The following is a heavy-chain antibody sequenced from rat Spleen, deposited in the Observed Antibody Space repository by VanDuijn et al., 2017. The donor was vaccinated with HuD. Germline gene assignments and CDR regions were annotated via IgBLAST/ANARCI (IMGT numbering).Heavy chain of an antibody. J-gene: IGHJ3*01. Sequence: EVQLVESGGGLVQPGRSLKLSCAASGFTFSNYGMAWVRQAPTKSLEWVASVSPSGGSTYYRDSVKGRFTISRDNSKGTLYLQMDSLRSEDTATYYCARHGVNYGAYNWFAYWGQGTLVTVSS. CDR3: ARHGVNYGAYNWFAY. V-gene: IGHV5-29*01. CDR2: VSPSGGST. D-gene: IGHD1-11*01. CDR1: GFTFSNYG.